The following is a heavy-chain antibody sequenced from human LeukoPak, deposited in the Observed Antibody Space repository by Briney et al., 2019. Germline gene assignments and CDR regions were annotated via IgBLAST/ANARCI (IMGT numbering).Heavy chain of an antibody. CDR3: AKDRQNYYDSPGDY. CDR1: GFTFSSYA. Sequence: TGGSLRLSCAASGFTFSSYAMSWVRQAPGKGLEWVSAISGSGGSTYYADSVKGRFTISRDNSKNTLYLQMNSLRAEDTAVYYCAKDRQNYYDSPGDYWALGTLVTVSS. J-gene: IGHJ4*02. V-gene: IGHV3-23*01. CDR2: ISGSGGST. D-gene: IGHD3-22*01.